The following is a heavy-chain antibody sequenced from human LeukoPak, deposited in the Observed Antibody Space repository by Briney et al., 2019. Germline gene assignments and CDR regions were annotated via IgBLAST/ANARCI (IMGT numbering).Heavy chain of an antibody. V-gene: IGHV3-30*04. J-gene: IGHJ6*02. Sequence: GGSLRLSCAASGFTFSSYAMHWVRQAPGKGLEWVAVISYDGSNKYYADSVKGRFTISRDNSKNTLYLQMNSLRAEDTAVYYCARDLMSYYYGSGSYSYYYYYGMDVWGQGTTVTVSS. CDR1: GFTFSSYA. CDR3: ARDLMSYYYGSGSYSYYYYYGMDV. CDR2: ISYDGSNK. D-gene: IGHD3-10*01.